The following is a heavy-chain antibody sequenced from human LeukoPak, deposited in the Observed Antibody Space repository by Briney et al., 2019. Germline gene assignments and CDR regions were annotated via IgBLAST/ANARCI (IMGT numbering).Heavy chain of an antibody. CDR3: ARDREVRGVIFPKVLYYYYMDV. CDR2: INPNSGGT. J-gene: IGHJ6*03. D-gene: IGHD3-10*01. Sequence: VSSVKVSCKASGYTFTGYYMHWVRQAPGQGLEWMGWINPNSGGTNYAQKFQGRVTMTRDTSISTAYMELSRLRSDDTAVYYCARDREVRGVIFPKVLYYYYMDVWGKGTTVTISS. V-gene: IGHV1-2*02. CDR1: GYTFTGYY.